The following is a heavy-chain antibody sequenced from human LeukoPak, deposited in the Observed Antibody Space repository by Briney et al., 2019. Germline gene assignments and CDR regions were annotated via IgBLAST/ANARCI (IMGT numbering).Heavy chain of an antibody. D-gene: IGHD6-13*01. CDR1: GGSISSYY. CDR3: ASRGVAAAYDAFDI. J-gene: IGHJ3*02. Sequence: SETLSLACTVYGGSISSYYWSWIRQPPGKGLEWIGYIYYSGSTNYNPSLKSRVTISVDTSKNQFSLKLTSVTAADTAVYYCASRGVAAAYDAFDIWGQGTMVTVSS. V-gene: IGHV4-59*08. CDR2: IYYSGST.